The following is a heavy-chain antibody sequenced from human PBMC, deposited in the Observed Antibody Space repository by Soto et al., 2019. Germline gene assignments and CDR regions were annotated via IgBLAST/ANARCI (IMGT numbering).Heavy chain of an antibody. Sequence: EVQLVESGGGLVQPGGSLRLSCAASGFTFSDHYMDWVRQAPGKGLEWVGRTRNKANSYTTEYAASVKGRFTISRDDSKNSLYLQMNSLKTEDTAVYYCAREGPADYSGYDFWFDPWGQGTLVTVSS. J-gene: IGHJ5*02. CDR1: GFTFSDHY. CDR3: AREGPADYSGYDFWFDP. V-gene: IGHV3-72*01. CDR2: TRNKANSYTT. D-gene: IGHD5-12*01.